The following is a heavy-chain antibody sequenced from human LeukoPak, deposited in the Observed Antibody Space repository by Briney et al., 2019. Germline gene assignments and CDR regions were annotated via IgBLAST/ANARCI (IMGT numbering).Heavy chain of an antibody. V-gene: IGHV5-51*01. J-gene: IGHJ4*02. D-gene: IGHD3-22*01. CDR1: GYSFTSYW. Sequence: GESLKISCKGSGYSFTSYWIGWVRQMPGKGLEWMGIIYPCDSDTRYSPSFQGQVTISADKSISTAYLQWSSLKASDTAMYYCARLHRITMITPGNYFDYWGQGTLVTVSS. CDR2: IYPCDSDT. CDR3: ARLHRITMITPGNYFDY.